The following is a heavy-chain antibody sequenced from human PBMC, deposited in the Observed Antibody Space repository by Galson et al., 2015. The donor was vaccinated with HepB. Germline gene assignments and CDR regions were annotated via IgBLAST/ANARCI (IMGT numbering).Heavy chain of an antibody. CDR3: ARERARYCSSTSCLYYYYGMDV. V-gene: IGHV1-18*04. Sequence: SCKASGYTFTSYGISWVRQAPGQGLEWMGWISAYNGNTNYAQKLQGRVTMTTDTSTSTAYMELRSLRSDDTAVYYCARERARYCSSTSCLYYYYGMDVWGQGTTVTVSS. CDR2: ISAYNGNT. J-gene: IGHJ6*02. CDR1: GYTFTSYG. D-gene: IGHD2-2*01.